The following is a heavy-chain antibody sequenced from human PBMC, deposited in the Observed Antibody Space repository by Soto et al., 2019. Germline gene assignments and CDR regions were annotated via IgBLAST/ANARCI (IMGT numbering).Heavy chain of an antibody. CDR2: ICSSSDI. CDR3: AKSGSSWELPKA. D-gene: IGHD1-26*01. J-gene: IGHJ5*02. Sequence: LRVSCAASGFTFICFAMNWVRQAPGKALEWVSTICSSSDIFYADSVKGRFTISRDNSKNTLYLQMSSLRVEDTAVYYCAKSGSSWELPKAWGQGSLVRVSS. V-gene: IGHV3-23*05. CDR1: GFTFICFA.